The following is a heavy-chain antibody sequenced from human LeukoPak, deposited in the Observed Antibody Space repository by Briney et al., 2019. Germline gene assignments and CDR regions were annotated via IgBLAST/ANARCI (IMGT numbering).Heavy chain of an antibody. Sequence: GGSLRLSCAASGFTFSSYGMHWVRQAPGKGLEWVAFIRYDGSNKYYADSVKGRFTISRDNSKNTLYLQMNSLRAEDTAVYYCAKTITMIVVVPLDFDYWGQGTLVTVSS. J-gene: IGHJ4*02. CDR2: IRYDGSNK. D-gene: IGHD3-22*01. CDR1: GFTFSSYG. V-gene: IGHV3-30*02. CDR3: AKTITMIVVVPLDFDY.